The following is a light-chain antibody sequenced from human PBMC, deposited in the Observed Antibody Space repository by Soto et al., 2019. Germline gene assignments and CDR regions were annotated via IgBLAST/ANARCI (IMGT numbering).Light chain of an antibody. Sequence: DIQMTQSPSSLSASVGDRVTIACRASQGISSFLNWYQQRPGKAPKLLISSASRLQSGVTSRFSGSGTGTDFTLTISSLQPEDFATYSCQQSYSAPPTFGQGTKVEV. J-gene: IGKJ1*01. CDR1: QGISSF. CDR3: QQSYSAPPT. CDR2: SAS. V-gene: IGKV1-39*01.